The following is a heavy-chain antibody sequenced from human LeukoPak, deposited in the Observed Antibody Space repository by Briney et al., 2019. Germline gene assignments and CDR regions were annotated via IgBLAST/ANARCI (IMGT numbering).Heavy chain of an antibody. CDR2: IHSSGIT. V-gene: IGHV4-4*07. J-gene: IGHJ4*02. Sequence: SETLSLTCSVSGVSISGYYWTWIRQPAGGGLEWIGRIHSSGITNYNRSIQSRVTMSLDTSKNEVSLRLTSVTAADTAMYYCAREVRIGTYYFDYWGQGTLVTVSS. D-gene: IGHD2-15*01. CDR3: AREVRIGTYYFDY. CDR1: GVSISGYY.